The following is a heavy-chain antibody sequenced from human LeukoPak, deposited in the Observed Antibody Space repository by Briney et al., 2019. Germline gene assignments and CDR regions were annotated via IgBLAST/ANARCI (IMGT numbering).Heavy chain of an antibody. CDR1: GFTFSSYS. V-gene: IGHV3-21*01. D-gene: IGHD3-3*01. CDR2: ISSSSSYI. Sequence: PGGSLRLSCAASGFTFSSYSMNWVRQAPGKGLEWVSSISSSSSYIYYADSVKGRFTISRDNAKNSLYLQMNSLRAEDTAVYYCASAQVTIFGVVDAFDIWGQGTMVTVSS. J-gene: IGHJ3*02. CDR3: ASAQVTIFGVVDAFDI.